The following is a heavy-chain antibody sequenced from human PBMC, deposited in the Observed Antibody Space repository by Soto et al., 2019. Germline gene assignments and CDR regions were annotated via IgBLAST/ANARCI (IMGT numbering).Heavy chain of an antibody. Sequence: EVQLLESGGGLVQPGGSLRLSCAASGFTFSSYTMSWVRQAPGKGLEWVSAISGSGGSTYYADSVKGRFTISRDNSKNTLYLQMNSLRAEDTAVYYCARDLHRGSSGEPWGQGTLVTVSS. J-gene: IGHJ4*02. CDR2: ISGSGGST. D-gene: IGHD6-6*01. CDR3: ARDLHRGSSGEP. CDR1: GFTFSSYT. V-gene: IGHV3-23*01.